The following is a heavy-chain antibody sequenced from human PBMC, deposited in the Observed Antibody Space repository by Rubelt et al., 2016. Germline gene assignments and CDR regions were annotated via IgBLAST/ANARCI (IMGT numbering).Heavy chain of an antibody. Sequence: EEQLVESGGNLVQPGGSLRLSCAVSGFTVSNTYMGWVRQAPGKGLEWVSLIYSGGNTYYADSVKGRFTISRDNAKNSLYLQMSSLGAEDTAVYYCARDKRAISSNGVPRPRYFDSWGQGTLVTVSS. CDR3: ARDKRAISSNGVPRPRYFDS. D-gene: IGHD2-8*01. J-gene: IGHJ4*02. CDR1: GFTVSNTY. CDR2: IYSGGNT. V-gene: IGHV3-66*01.